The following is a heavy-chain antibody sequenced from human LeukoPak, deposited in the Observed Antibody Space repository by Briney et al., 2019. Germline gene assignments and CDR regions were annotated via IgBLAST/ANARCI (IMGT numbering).Heavy chain of an antibody. V-gene: IGHV1-8*03. CDR2: MNPNSGNT. CDR1: GYTFTSYD. CDR3: ARGLGGATSYYYMDV. J-gene: IGHJ6*03. Sequence: ASVKVSCKASGYTFTSYDINWVRQATGQGLEWMGWMNPNSGNTGYAQKFQGRATITRNTSISTAYMELSSLRSEDTAVYYCARGLGGATSYYYMDVWGKGTTVTVSS. D-gene: IGHD1-26*01.